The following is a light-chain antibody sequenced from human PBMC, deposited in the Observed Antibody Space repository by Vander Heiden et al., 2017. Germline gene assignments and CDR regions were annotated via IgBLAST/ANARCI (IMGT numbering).Light chain of an antibody. Sequence: IQMTQSPSSLSASIGDRVTITCRASQNINKYLNWYQQKPGKAPKVLIYTASSLQTGVPSRFSGSGSGTDFTLTISSLQPEDFAIYYCQQSYNTPRTFGQGTKVEIK. CDR1: QNINKY. CDR2: TAS. V-gene: IGKV1-39*01. J-gene: IGKJ1*01. CDR3: QQSYNTPRT.